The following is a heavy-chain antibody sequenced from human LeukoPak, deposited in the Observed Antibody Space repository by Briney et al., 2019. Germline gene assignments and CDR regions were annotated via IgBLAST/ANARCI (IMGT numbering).Heavy chain of an antibody. D-gene: IGHD1-1*01. V-gene: IGHV4-61*01. CDR2: VDYSGST. CDR1: GGSVSSGNYY. J-gene: IGHJ4*02. Sequence: PSETLSLTCSVSGGSVSSGNYYWSWIRQPPGKGLEWIGHVDYSGSTSYNPSLKRRVTISLDTSKNQFSLKVMYLTAADTAVYYCARGIRTGYGYWGQGTLVTVSS. CDR3: ARGIRTGYGY.